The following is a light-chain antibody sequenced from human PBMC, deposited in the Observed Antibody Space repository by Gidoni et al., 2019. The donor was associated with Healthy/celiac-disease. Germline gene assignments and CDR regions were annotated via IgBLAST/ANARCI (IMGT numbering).Light chain of an antibody. CDR3: QQYGSSPPDT. CDR2: GAS. Sequence: IVLPQSPGTLSLSPGERATLSCRASQRVSSSYLAWYQQKPGQAPRLLIYGASSRATGIPDRFSGSGSGTDFTLTISRLEPEDFAVYYCQQYGSSPPDTFGQGTKLEIK. CDR1: QRVSSSY. J-gene: IGKJ2*01. V-gene: IGKV3-20*01.